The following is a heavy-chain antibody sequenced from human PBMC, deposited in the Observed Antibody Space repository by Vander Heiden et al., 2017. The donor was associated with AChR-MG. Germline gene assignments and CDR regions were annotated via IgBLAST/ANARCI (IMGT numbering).Heavy chain of an antibody. J-gene: IGHJ5*02. CDR2: ISGNSGSI. V-gene: IGHV3-9*01. Sequence: EVQLVESGGGLVQPGRSLRLSCAASGFTFDDYAMHWVRQAPGKGLEWVSGISGNSGSIGYADSVKGRFTISRDNAKNSLYLQMNSLRAEDTALYYCAKEGYYDSSGYYSNWFDPWGQGTLVTVSS. CDR3: AKEGYYDSSGYYSNWFDP. CDR1: GFTFDDYA. D-gene: IGHD3-22*01.